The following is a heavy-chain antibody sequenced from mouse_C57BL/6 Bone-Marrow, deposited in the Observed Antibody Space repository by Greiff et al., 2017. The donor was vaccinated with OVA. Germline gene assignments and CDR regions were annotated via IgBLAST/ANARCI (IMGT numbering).Heavy chain of an antibody. Sequence: VQLQQSGPELVKPGASVKISCKASGYTFTDYYMNWVKQSHGKSLEWIGDINPNNGGTSYNQKFKGKATLTVDKSSSTAYMELRSLTSEDSAVYYCAREEDGYYAAWFAYWGQGTLVTVSA. J-gene: IGHJ3*01. CDR1: GYTFTDYY. D-gene: IGHD2-3*01. CDR2: INPNNGGT. CDR3: AREEDGYYAAWFAY. V-gene: IGHV1-26*01.